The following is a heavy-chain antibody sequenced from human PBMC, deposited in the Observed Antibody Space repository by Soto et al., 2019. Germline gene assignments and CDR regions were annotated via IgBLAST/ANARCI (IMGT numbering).Heavy chain of an antibody. V-gene: IGHV3-48*03. D-gene: IGHD5-12*01. CDR1: GFTSSSYE. CDR3: TKEKSVMYSGYDAFDI. J-gene: IGHJ3*02. CDR2: ISSNGGTI. Sequence: GGSLRLSCAASGFTSSSYEMDWVRQAPGKGLEWVAYISSNGGTIYYGDSVKGRFTISRDNADNSLYLQMNSLRAEDTAVYYCTKEKSVMYSGYDAFDIWGRGTMVTVSS.